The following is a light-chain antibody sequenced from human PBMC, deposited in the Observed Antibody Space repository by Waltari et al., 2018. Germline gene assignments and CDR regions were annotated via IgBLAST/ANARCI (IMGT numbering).Light chain of an antibody. Sequence: EIVMTQSPATLSVSPGERATLSCRASQSVSSNLAWYQQKPGQAPRLLIYGASTRATGIPARFSGSESGTEFTLTISSLQSEDFAVYYCQQYHNWPPGRKTFGQGTKLEI. CDR3: QQYHNWPPGRKT. CDR1: QSVSSN. CDR2: GAS. V-gene: IGKV3-15*01. J-gene: IGKJ2*01.